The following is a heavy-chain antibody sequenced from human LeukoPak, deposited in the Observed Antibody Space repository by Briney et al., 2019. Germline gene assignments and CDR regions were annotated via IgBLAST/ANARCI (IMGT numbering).Heavy chain of an antibody. J-gene: IGHJ5*02. CDR3: VRGRYSSGWFKDKNWFDP. Sequence: SETLSLTCAVSGVAISRGGYAWHWLRQPPGTGLEWIAYIYHSGTTYYNPSLKSRATISVDTSKNQFSLKLSSVTAADTAVYYCVRGRYSSGWFKDKNWFDPWGQGIPVTVSS. CDR1: GVAISRGGYA. CDR2: IYHSGTT. V-gene: IGHV4-30-4*07. D-gene: IGHD6-19*01.